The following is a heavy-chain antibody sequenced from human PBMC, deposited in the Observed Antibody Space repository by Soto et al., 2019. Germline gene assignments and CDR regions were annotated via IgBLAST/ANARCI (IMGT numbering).Heavy chain of an antibody. CDR2: IRSKASSYAT. V-gene: IGHV3-73*01. CDR3: TTMTTVSPR. Sequence: GGSLRLSCAASGFTFSGSATHWVRQASGKGLEWVGRIRSKASSYATAYAASVKGRFTISRDDSKNTAYLQMNSLKTEDTAVYYCTTMTTVSPRGGQGTLVTVSS. D-gene: IGHD4-17*01. CDR1: GFTFSGSA. J-gene: IGHJ4*02.